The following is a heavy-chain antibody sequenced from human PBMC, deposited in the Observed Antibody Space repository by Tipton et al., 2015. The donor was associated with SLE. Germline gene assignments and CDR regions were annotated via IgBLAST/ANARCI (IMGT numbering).Heavy chain of an antibody. CDR1: GYTFTTYG. D-gene: IGHD3-3*01. V-gene: IGHV1-18*01. Sequence: QLVQSGAEVTKPGASVKVSCKASGYTFTTYGISWVRQAPGQGLEWMGWISAYNGNTNYAQNLQGRVTMTTDTSTSTAYMELRSLRSDDTAVYYCARGPYDFWSGSPYYFDYWGQGTLVTVSS. J-gene: IGHJ4*02. CDR3: ARGPYDFWSGSPYYFDY. CDR2: ISAYNGNT.